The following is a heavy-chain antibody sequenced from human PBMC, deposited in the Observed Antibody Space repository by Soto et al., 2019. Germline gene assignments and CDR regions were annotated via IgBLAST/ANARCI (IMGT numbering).Heavy chain of an antibody. Sequence: SETLSLTCTVPGGSISSGDYYWSWIRQPPGKGLEWIGYIYYSGSTYYNPSLKSRVTTSVDTSKNQFSLDLNSVTAADTAVYYCARGPSGDKVDYWGQGILVTVSS. CDR1: GGSISSGDYY. D-gene: IGHD7-27*01. V-gene: IGHV4-30-4*08. J-gene: IGHJ4*02. CDR3: ARGPSGDKVDY. CDR2: IYYSGST.